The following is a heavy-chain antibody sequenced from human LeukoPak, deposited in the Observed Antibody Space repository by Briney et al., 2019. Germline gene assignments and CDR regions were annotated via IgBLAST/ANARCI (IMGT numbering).Heavy chain of an antibody. CDR1: GFTSDDYA. CDR2: ISGDGGTT. V-gene: IGHV3-43*02. Sequence: GGSLRLSCAASGFTSDDYAMHSVRQAPGKGLEWVSLISGDGGTTSYADSVKGRFTISRDNSKNSLYLKMNSLRTEDTALYYCAKDLACSCGRCYLLLDSWGQGTLVTVSS. D-gene: IGHD2-15*01. CDR3: AKDLACSCGRCYLLLDS. J-gene: IGHJ4*02.